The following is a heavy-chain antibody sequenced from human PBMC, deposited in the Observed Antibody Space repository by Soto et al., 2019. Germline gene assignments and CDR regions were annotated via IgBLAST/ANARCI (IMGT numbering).Heavy chain of an antibody. V-gene: IGHV4-59*01. Sequence: SETLSLTCTVSGGSISGYYWIWTRQPPGKGLEWIGHIYYSGSTNYNPSLKSRVTISVDTSKNQFSLRLSSVTAADTAVYYCARGRWSTEWWFEPWGQGTLVTVSS. CDR1: GGSISGYY. J-gene: IGHJ5*02. CDR3: ARGRWSTEWWFEP. CDR2: IYYSGST. D-gene: IGHD2-8*01.